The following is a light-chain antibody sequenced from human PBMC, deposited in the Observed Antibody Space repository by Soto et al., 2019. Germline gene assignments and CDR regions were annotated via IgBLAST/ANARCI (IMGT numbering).Light chain of an antibody. CDR2: EVS. Sequence: QSVLTQPPSASGSPGQSVTISCTGTSSDVGGYNYVSWYRQYPGKAPKLMIYEVSRRPSGVPGRFSGSKSGNTASLTVSGLQAEDEADYYCSSYAGSNNYVFGTGTKVTVL. J-gene: IGLJ1*01. CDR3: SSYAGSNNYV. CDR1: SSDVGGYNY. V-gene: IGLV2-8*01.